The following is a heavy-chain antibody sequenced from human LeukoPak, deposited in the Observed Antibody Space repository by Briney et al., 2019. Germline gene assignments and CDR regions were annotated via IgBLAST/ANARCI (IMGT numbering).Heavy chain of an antibody. Sequence: SGGSLRLSCAASGFTFSRFAMSWVRQAPGKGLEWVSGINSSGGSIYYADSVKGRFTISRDNSKNTLYLQMNSLKAGDTAVYYCARSQPGGSSYYFDYWGQGTLVTVSS. D-gene: IGHD6-13*01. CDR1: GFTFSRFA. J-gene: IGHJ4*02. CDR3: ARSQPGGSSYYFDY. V-gene: IGHV3-23*01. CDR2: INSSGGSI.